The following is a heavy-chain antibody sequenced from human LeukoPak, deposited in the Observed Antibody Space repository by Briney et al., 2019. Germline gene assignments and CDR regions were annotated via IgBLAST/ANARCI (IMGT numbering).Heavy chain of an antibody. V-gene: IGHV4-59*11. CDR2: IYYSGST. CDR1: GGSISSHY. J-gene: IGHJ5*02. CDR3: ARAQDYYDSSGVVFWFDP. D-gene: IGHD3-22*01. Sequence: SETLSLTCTVSGGSISSHYWSWIRQPPGKGLEWIGYIYYSGSTNYNPSLKSRVTISVDTSKNQFSLKLSSVTAADTAVYYCARAQDYYDSSGVVFWFDPWGQGTLVTVSS.